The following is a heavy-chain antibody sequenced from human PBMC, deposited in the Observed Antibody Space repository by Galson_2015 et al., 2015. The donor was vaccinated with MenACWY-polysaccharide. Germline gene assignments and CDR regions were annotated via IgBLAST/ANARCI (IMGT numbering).Heavy chain of an antibody. CDR3: ARGIRRTTVWFDP. CDR2: MNPNSGNT. Sequence: SVKVSCKASGYTFTSYDINWMRQATGQGLEWMGWMNPNSGNTGYGQKFQGSVTMTRNTSISTAYMELSSLRSEDTAVYYCARGIRRTTVWFDPWGQGTLVTVSS. D-gene: IGHD4-11*01. CDR1: GYTFTSYD. V-gene: IGHV1-8*01. J-gene: IGHJ5*02.